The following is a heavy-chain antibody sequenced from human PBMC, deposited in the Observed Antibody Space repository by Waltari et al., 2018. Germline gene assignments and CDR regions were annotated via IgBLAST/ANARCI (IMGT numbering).Heavy chain of an antibody. Sequence: EVQLVESGGGVVRPGGSLRLACAASGFACADYGMSWVRQAPGKGFEWVSDIKWNGGSTGYADSVKGRFTISRDSAKTSLYLQMNSLRAEDTALYYCATVPGIATSGNDGIDIWGQGTMVTDSS. CDR3: ATVPGIATSGNDGIDI. D-gene: IGHD6-13*01. V-gene: IGHV3-20*04. J-gene: IGHJ3*02. CDR2: IKWNGGST. CDR1: GFACADYG.